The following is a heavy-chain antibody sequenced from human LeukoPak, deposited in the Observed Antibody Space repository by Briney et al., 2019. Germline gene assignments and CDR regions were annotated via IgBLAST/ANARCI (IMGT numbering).Heavy chain of an antibody. V-gene: IGHV3-30-3*01. CDR3: ASEASISSTWYGGDY. Sequence: GGSLRLSCAASGFTFSSYAMHWVRQAPGKGLEWVAVISYDGSNKYYADSVKGRFTISRDNSKNTLYLQMNSLRAEDTAVYYCASEASISSTWYGGDYWGQGTLVTVSS. CDR2: ISYDGSNK. J-gene: IGHJ4*02. CDR1: GFTFSSYA. D-gene: IGHD6-13*01.